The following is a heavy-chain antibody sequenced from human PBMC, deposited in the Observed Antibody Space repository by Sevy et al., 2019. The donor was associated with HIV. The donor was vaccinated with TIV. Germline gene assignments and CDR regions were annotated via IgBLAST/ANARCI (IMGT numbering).Heavy chain of an antibody. D-gene: IGHD3-10*01. J-gene: IGHJ4*02. Sequence: GGSLRLSCAASGFTFSSYWMTWVRQAPGKGLEWVANMRQDGSEECYVDSVKGRFTISRDNAKNSLYLQMNSLRAEDTAVYYCARGIYGSGGRLGLGYWGQGTLVTVSS. CDR3: ARGIYGSGGRLGLGY. CDR2: MRQDGSEE. V-gene: IGHV3-7*01. CDR1: GFTFSSYW.